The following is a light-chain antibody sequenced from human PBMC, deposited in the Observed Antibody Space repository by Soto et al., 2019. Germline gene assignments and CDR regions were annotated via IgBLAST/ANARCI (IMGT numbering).Light chain of an antibody. J-gene: IGLJ1*01. CDR1: SSNIGSNT. CDR3: SSYAGSNNFFYV. CDR2: SNN. V-gene: IGLV1-44*01. Sequence: QSALTQPPSASGTPGQRVTISCSGSSSNIGSNTVNWYQQLPGTAPKLLIYSNNQRPSGVPDRFSGSKSGTSASLAISGLQSEDEADYYCSSYAGSNNFFYVLGTGTKVTVL.